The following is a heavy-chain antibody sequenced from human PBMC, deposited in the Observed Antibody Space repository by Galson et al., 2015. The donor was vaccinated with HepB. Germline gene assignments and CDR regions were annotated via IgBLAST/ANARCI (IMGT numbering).Heavy chain of an antibody. CDR2: ISSSSYI. CDR1: GFTFSSYS. J-gene: IGHJ4*02. D-gene: IGHD5-18*01. Sequence: SLRLSCAASGFTFSSYSMNWVRQAPGKGLEWVSSISSSSYIYYADSVKGRFTISRDNAKNSLYLQMNSLRAEDTAVYYCARGLGVTAMALDYWGQGTLVTVSS. V-gene: IGHV3-21*01. CDR3: ARGLGVTAMALDY.